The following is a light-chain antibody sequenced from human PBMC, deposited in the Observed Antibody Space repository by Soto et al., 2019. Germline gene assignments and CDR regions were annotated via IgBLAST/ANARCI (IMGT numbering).Light chain of an antibody. CDR3: CSYAGSSTLV. Sequence: QSALTQPASVSGSPGQSITISCTGTSSDVGSYNLVSWYQQHPGKAPKLMIYEGSKRPSGVSNRFSGSQSGNTASLTISWLQAEDEADYYCCSYAGSSTLVFGGGTKLTVL. CDR1: SSDVGSYNL. J-gene: IGLJ2*01. CDR2: EGS. V-gene: IGLV2-23*01.